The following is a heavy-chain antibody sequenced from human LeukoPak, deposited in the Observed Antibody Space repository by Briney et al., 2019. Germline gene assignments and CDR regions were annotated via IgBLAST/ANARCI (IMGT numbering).Heavy chain of an antibody. D-gene: IGHD6-13*01. CDR1: GFTVSSNY. CDR2: IYSGGST. V-gene: IGHV3-53*01. CDR3: ARVRQQSWFDP. Sequence: GGSLRLSCAASGFTVSSNYMGWIRQAPGKGLEWVSVIYSGGSTYYADSVKGRFTISRDNSKNTLYLQMNSLRAEDTAVYYCARVRQQSWFDPWGQGTLVTVSS. J-gene: IGHJ5*02.